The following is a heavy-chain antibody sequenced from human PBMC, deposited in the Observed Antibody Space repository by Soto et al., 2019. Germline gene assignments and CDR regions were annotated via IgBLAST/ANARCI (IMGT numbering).Heavy chain of an antibody. CDR3: ARGTYYYDSSGPGGAFDF. D-gene: IGHD3-22*01. V-gene: IGHV1-46*01. J-gene: IGHJ3*01. CDR2: INPSGGST. CDR1: GYTFTSYY. Sequence: QVQLVQSGAEVKKPGASVKVSCKASGYTFTSYYMHWVRQAPGQGLEWMGIINPSGGSTSYAQKFQCRVTMTRDTSTSTVYMELSSLRSEDTAVYYCARGTYYYDSSGPGGAFDFWGQGTMVTVSS.